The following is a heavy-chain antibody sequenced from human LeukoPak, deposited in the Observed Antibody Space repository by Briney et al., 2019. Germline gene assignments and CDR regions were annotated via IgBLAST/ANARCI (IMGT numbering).Heavy chain of an antibody. V-gene: IGHV3-7*01. Sequence: QSGGSLRLSCAASGFIFSSYSMSWVRQAPGKGLEWVANIKQDGSEKYYVDSVKGRFTISRDNAKNSLFLQMNSLRAEDTAVYYCARDYYYSMDVWGKGTTVTVSS. J-gene: IGHJ6*03. CDR2: IKQDGSEK. CDR1: GFIFSSYS. CDR3: ARDYYYSMDV.